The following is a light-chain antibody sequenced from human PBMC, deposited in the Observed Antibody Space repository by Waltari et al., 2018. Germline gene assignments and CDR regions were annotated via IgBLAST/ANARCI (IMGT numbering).Light chain of an antibody. Sequence: QSALTQPASVSASPGQSIPISCTGTSSDVGSYNLVSWYQQPPGKAPKLMIYEVSKRPSGVSDRFSGSKSGNTASLTISGLQAEDEAHYYCCSYAGSHWVFGGGTKLTVL. V-gene: IGLV2-23*02. CDR3: CSYAGSHWV. J-gene: IGLJ3*02. CDR1: SSDVGSYNL. CDR2: EVS.